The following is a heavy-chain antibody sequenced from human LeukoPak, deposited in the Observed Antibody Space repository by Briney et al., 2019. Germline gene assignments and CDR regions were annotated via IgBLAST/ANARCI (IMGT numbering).Heavy chain of an antibody. V-gene: IGHV1-2*02. CDR3: ARVTAARRNTPSYFDY. CDR2: INPNSGGT. J-gene: IGHJ4*02. D-gene: IGHD6-6*01. Sequence: ASVKVSCKASGYTFTTYDINWVRQAPGQGLEWMGWINPNSGGTNYAQKFQGRVTMTRDTSISTAYMELSRLRSDDTAVYYCARVTAARRNTPSYFDYGGQEPLVPFPS. CDR1: GYTFTTYD.